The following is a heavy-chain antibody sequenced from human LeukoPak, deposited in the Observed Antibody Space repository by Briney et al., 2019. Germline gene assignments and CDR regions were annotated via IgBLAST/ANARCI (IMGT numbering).Heavy chain of an antibody. V-gene: IGHV3-48*01. J-gene: IGHJ1*01. Sequence: GGSLRLSCAASGFTFSGFGIHWVRQAPGKGLEWVSYISSSSSSIYYADSVKGRFTISRGNAKNSLYLQMNSLRAEDTAVYYCATDLRYYDSSGPVNFASWGQGTLVTVSS. CDR2: ISSSSSSI. CDR3: ATDLRYYDSSGPVNFAS. D-gene: IGHD3-22*01. CDR1: GFTFSGFG.